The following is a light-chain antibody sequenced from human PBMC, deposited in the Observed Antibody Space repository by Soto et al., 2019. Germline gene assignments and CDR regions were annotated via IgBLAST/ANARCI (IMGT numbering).Light chain of an antibody. CDR1: QSISSY. CDR3: QQSYSTPYT. CDR2: AAS. J-gene: IGKJ2*01. Sequence: DIQMTQSPSSLSASVGDRVTITCRASQSISSYLNWYQQKPGKAPKLLIYAASSLQSGVSSRFSGSGSGTDFTLTIRRLQPEDFATYYCQQSYSTPYTFGQGTKLEIK. V-gene: IGKV1-39*01.